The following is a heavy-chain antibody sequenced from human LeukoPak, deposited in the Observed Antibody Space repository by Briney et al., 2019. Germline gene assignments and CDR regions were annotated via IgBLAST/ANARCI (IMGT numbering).Heavy chain of an antibody. V-gene: IGHV3-23*01. CDR1: GCTFSSYA. J-gene: IGHJ3*02. Sequence: GGSLRLSCAASGCTFSSYAMSWVRQAPGKGLEWVSAISGSGGSTYYADSVKGRFTISRDTSKNTLYLQMNSLRAEDTAIHFCAKGTDYYDSSGYYGSKAAFDIWGQGTMVTVSS. D-gene: IGHD3-22*01. CDR2: ISGSGGST. CDR3: AKGTDYYDSSGYYGSKAAFDI.